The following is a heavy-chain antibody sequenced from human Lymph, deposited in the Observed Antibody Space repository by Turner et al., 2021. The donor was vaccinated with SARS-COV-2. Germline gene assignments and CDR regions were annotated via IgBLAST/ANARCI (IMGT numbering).Heavy chain of an antibody. CDR3: AKDRVVPPAIWNYYYYYGMDV. J-gene: IGHJ6*02. Sequence: EVHLLESGGGLVQPGGSLRLSCAASGFTFISYGMRWFRQDPGKGLEWVSVISGRGGSTYYADSVKGRFTISRDNSKNTLYLQMNSLRAEDTAVYYCAKDRVVPPAIWNYYYYYGMDVWGQGTTVTVSS. D-gene: IGHD2-2*02. CDR2: ISGRGGST. CDR1: GFTFISYG. V-gene: IGHV3-23*01.